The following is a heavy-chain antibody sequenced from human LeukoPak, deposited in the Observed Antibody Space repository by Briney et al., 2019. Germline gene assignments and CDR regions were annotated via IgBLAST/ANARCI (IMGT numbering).Heavy chain of an antibody. J-gene: IGHJ5*02. D-gene: IGHD2-15*01. V-gene: IGHV4-59*01. CDR1: GGSISSYF. CDR3: ARDLCSGGSCYSGWFDP. Sequence: PSETLSLTCTVSGGSISSYFWSWIRQPPGKGLEWIGYVHYSGSTNYNPSLRSRVALSVDTSKNQFSLKLSSVTAADTAVYYCARDLCSGGSCYSGWFDPWGQGTLVTVSS. CDR2: VHYSGST.